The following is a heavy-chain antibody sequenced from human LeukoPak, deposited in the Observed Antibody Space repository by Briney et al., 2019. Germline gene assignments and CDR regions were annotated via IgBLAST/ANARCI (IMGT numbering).Heavy chain of an antibody. CDR3: AKDRRTKRITAWGYYFDY. CDR1: GFTFSTYP. V-gene: IGHV3-23*01. J-gene: IGHJ4*02. D-gene: IGHD3-10*01. CDR2: ISGSGGST. Sequence: GGSLRLSCAASGFTFSTYPMNWVRQAPGKGLEWVSAISGSGGSTYYADSVKGRFTISRDNSKNTLYLQMNSLRAEDTAVYYCAKDRRTKRITAWGYYFDYWGQGTLVTVSS.